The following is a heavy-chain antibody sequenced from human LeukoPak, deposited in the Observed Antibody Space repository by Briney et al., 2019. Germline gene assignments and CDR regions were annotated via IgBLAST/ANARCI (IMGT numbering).Heavy chain of an antibody. CDR3: ARAPPRELGIAVLFDS. V-gene: IGHV3-30*04. CDR2: ISYDGSNK. D-gene: IGHD6-19*01. J-gene: IGHJ4*02. Sequence: GRSLRLSCAASGFTFSSYAMHWVRQAPGKGLEWVAVISYDGSNKYYADSVKGRFTISRDNSKNTLYLQMNSLRAEDTAVYYCARAPPRELGIAVLFDSWGQGTLVTVSS. CDR1: GFTFSSYA.